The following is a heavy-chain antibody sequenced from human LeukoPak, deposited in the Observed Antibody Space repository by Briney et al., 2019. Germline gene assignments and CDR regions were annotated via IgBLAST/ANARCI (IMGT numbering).Heavy chain of an antibody. Sequence: SETLSLTCTVSGGSIIGYYLSWIRQPPGKGLEWIGSIYYSGSTNYNPSLKSRVTISVETSKNQFSLKLSSVTAADTAVYYCARYANSPYYYYAMDVWGQGTTVTVS. J-gene: IGHJ6*02. V-gene: IGHV4-59*12. D-gene: IGHD4/OR15-4a*01. CDR3: ARYANSPYYYYAMDV. CDR2: IYYSGST. CDR1: GGSIIGYY.